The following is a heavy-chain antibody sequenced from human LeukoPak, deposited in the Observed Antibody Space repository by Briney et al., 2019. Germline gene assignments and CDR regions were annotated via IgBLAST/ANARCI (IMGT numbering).Heavy chain of an antibody. CDR1: GGSISSYY. CDR2: IYTSGST. J-gene: IGHJ4*02. V-gene: IGHV4-4*07. CDR3: ASQPSVESSGRPFDY. D-gene: IGHD3-22*01. Sequence: ASETLSLTCTVSGGSISSYYWSWIRQPVGKGLEWIGRIYTSGSTNYNPSLQSRSTMSVDTTTNQFSLKLSSVTAADTAVYYCASQPSVESSGRPFDYWGQGTLVTVSS.